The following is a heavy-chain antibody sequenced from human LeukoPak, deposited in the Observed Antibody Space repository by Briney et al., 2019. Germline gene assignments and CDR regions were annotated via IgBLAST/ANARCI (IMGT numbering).Heavy chain of an antibody. CDR2: INHSGST. Sequence: SETLSLTCAVYGGSFSGYYRSWISQPPGKGLEWIGEINHSGSTNYNPSLKSRVTISVDTSKNQFSLKLSSVTAADTAVYYCARYRHRGASFDYWGQGTLVTVSS. V-gene: IGHV4-34*01. CDR3: ARYRHRGASFDY. J-gene: IGHJ4*02. CDR1: GGSFSGYY. D-gene: IGHD3-16*02.